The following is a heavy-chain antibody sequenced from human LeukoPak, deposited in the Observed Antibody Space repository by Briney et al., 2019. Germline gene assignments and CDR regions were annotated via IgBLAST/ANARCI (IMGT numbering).Heavy chain of an antibody. CDR1: GGTFSSYA. Sequence: GASVKVSCKASGGTFSSYAISWVRQAPGQGLEWMGRIIPILGIANYAQKFQGRVTITADKSTSTAYMELSSLRPEDTAVYYCARDRVTAMVSYYYGMDVWGQGTTVTVSS. V-gene: IGHV1-69*04. D-gene: IGHD5-18*01. J-gene: IGHJ6*02. CDR2: IIPILGIA. CDR3: ARDRVTAMVSYYYGMDV.